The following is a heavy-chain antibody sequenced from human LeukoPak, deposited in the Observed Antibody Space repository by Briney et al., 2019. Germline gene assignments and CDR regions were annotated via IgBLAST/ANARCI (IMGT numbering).Heavy chain of an antibody. CDR3: ARDYYDSSGYFNTDAFDI. Sequence: ASVKVSCKASGYTFTSYAMHWVRQAPGQRLEWMGWINAGNGNTKYSQKFQGRVTITRDTSASTAYMELSSLRSEDTAVYYCARDYYDSSGYFNTDAFDIWGQGTMVTVSS. V-gene: IGHV1-3*01. CDR2: INAGNGNT. J-gene: IGHJ3*02. CDR1: GYTFTSYA. D-gene: IGHD3-22*01.